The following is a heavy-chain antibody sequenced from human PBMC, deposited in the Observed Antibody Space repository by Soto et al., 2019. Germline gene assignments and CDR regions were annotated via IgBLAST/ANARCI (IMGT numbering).Heavy chain of an antibody. CDR1: GFTFSSYW. V-gene: IGHV3-74*01. Sequence: PGGSLRLSCAASGFTFSSYWMHWVRQAPGKGLVWVSRINSDGSSTSYADSVKGRFTISRDNAKNTLYLQMNSLRAEDTAVYYCAQSKRGDYRPFDYWGQGTLVTVSS. CDR2: INSDGSST. D-gene: IGHD4-17*01. CDR3: AQSKRGDYRPFDY. J-gene: IGHJ4*02.